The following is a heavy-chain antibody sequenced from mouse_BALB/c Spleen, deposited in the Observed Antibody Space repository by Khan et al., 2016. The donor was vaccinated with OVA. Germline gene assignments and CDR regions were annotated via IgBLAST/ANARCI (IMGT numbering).Heavy chain of an antibody. V-gene: IGHV1S81*02. J-gene: IGHJ3*01. CDR2: INPNNGGP. D-gene: IGHD2-10*02. CDR1: GYTFSSYY. CDR3: TSSGYGNPFAY. Sequence: QVQLKESGAELVKPGASVKLSCKASGYTFSSYYMYWVKQRPGQGLEWIGGINPNNGGPNFNEKFKTKATLTVDKSSSTAYMHLNSLTSEDSAVYYCTSSGYGNPFAYWGQGTLVTVSP.